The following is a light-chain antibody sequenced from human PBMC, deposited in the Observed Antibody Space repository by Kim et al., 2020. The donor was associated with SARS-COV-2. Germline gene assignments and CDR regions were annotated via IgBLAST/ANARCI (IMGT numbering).Light chain of an antibody. CDR2: GVS. V-gene: IGKV3-20*01. CDR1: QGVRGNY. CDR3: HQYSQSPAT. J-gene: IGKJ2*01. Sequence: GEGVTLPGGAGQGVRGNYLAWYEQKPGRAPRLVMFGVSSRATGIPDRFSGSGSGTDFTLTISRLESEDLAVYYCHQYSQSPATFGQGTKLEIK.